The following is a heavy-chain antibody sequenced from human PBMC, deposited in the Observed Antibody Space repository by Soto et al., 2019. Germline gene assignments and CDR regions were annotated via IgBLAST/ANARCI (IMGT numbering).Heavy chain of an antibody. CDR2: ISYDGSNK. J-gene: IGHJ6*02. V-gene: IGHV3-30*18. CDR1: GFTFSSYG. D-gene: IGHD3-10*01. Sequence: LRLSCAASGFTFSSYGMHWVRQAPGKGLEWVAVISYDGSNKYYADSVKGRFTISRDNSKNTLYLQMDSLRAEDTAVYYCAKDYKGAYYYYYGMDVWGQGTTVTVSS. CDR3: AKDYKGAYYYYYGMDV.